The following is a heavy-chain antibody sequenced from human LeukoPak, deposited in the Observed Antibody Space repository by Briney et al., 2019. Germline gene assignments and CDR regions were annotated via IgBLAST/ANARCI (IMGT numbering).Heavy chain of an antibody. D-gene: IGHD6-6*01. Sequence: GRSLRLSCAASGFSFSTFGMHWARRAPGKGLEWVAVIWNDGSKKFYAESVKGRFTISRDKSKNTLYLQMNSLRAEDTAVYYCARAATITVRPGGYYHYYMDVWGKGTTVTVSS. J-gene: IGHJ6*03. CDR3: ARAATITVRPGGYYHYYMDV. CDR1: GFSFSTFG. CDR2: IWNDGSKK. V-gene: IGHV3-33*08.